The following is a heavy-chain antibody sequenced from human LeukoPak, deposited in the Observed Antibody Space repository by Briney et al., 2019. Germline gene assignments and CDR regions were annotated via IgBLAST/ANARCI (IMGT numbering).Heavy chain of an antibody. CDR3: AAALGRYGDYSRGYYFDY. CDR1: GASISDYY. Sequence: SETLSLTCTVSGASISDYYWNWIRQPPGQGLEWIGYVFDSGGANYNPSLKSRVTIPVDTSKNQFSVKLGSVTAADTAVYYCAAALGRYGDYSRGYYFDYWGQGTLVTVSS. CDR2: VFDSGGA. J-gene: IGHJ4*02. V-gene: IGHV4-59*13. D-gene: IGHD4-17*01.